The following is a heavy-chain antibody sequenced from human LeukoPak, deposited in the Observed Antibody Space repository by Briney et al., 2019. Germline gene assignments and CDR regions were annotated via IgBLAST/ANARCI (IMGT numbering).Heavy chain of an antibody. V-gene: IGHV1-18*01. CDR2: ISAYNGNT. CDR3: ARDSGSYVYYFDY. D-gene: IGHD1-26*01. CDR1: GYTFTIFG. J-gene: IGHJ4*02. Sequence: ASVKVSCNAPGYTFTIFGIIWARRPRGQALEWMGWISAYNGNTNYAQKLQGRVTMTTDTSTSTAYMELRSLRSDDTAVYYCARDSGSYVYYFDYWGQGTLVTVSS.